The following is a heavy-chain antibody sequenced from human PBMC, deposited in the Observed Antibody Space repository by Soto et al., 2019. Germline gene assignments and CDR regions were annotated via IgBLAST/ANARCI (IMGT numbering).Heavy chain of an antibody. V-gene: IGHV4-34*01. CDR3: ARAGLWYQLSNVHCWFDT. Sequence: SXTLSLTFGVYGGSFSGYYCSWIRQPPGRGLEWIGEINHSGSTSYNPSLKSRVTISVDTSKNQFSLKLSSVTATDTAVYYCARAGLWYQLSNVHCWFDTWGQGTLVTVSS. D-gene: IGHD2-2*01. J-gene: IGHJ5*02. CDR1: GGSFSGYY. CDR2: INHSGST.